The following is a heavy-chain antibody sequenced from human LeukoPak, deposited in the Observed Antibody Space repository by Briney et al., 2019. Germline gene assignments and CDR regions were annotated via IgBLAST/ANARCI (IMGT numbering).Heavy chain of an antibody. J-gene: IGHJ3*02. D-gene: IGHD2-15*01. CDR3: ARGTRILDAFDI. Sequence: SGTLSLTCAVYGGSFSGYYWSWIRQPPGKGLEWIGEINHSGSTNYNPSLKSRVTISVDTSKNQFSLKLSSVTAADTAVYYCARGTRILDAFDIWGQGTMVTVSS. CDR2: INHSGST. V-gene: IGHV4-34*01. CDR1: GGSFSGYY.